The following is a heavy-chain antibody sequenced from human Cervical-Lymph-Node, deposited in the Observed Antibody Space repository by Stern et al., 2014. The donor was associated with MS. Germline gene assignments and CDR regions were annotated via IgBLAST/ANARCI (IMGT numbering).Heavy chain of an antibody. Sequence: QITLKESGPTLVKPTQTLTLTCTFSGLSLSTSGVGVGWIRQPPGKALEWLALIYWDDDKRYSPSLKSRLTITKDTSKNQLVLTMTNMDPVDTATYYCAHRRYSQAYYYGMDVWGQGTPVTVSS. D-gene: IGHD2-15*01. J-gene: IGHJ6*02. CDR3: AHRRYSQAYYYGMDV. V-gene: IGHV2-5*02. CDR1: GLSLSTSGVG. CDR2: IYWDDDK.